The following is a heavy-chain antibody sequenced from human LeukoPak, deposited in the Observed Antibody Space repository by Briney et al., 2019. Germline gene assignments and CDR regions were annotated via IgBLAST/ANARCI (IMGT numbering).Heavy chain of an antibody. J-gene: IGHJ4*02. CDR2: IYYSGST. D-gene: IGHD5-12*01. V-gene: IGHV4-59*12. Sequence: PSETLSLTCTVSGGSISSYYWSWIRQPPGKGLEWIGYIYYSGSTNYNPSLKSRVTISVDTSKNQFSLKLSSVTAADTAVYYCAREDGRSGYAPDYWGQGTLVTVSS. CDR1: GGSISSYY. CDR3: AREDGRSGYAPDY.